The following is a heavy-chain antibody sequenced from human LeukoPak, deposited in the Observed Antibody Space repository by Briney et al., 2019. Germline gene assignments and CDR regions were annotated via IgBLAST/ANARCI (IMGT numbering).Heavy chain of an antibody. CDR2: IRGKPYGGTT. CDR3: ARGGFDY. V-gene: IGHV3-49*04. CDR1: GFTFGDNN. J-gene: IGHJ4*02. Sequence: HPGGSLRLSCTASGFTFGDNNLNWVRQAPGKGLEWVGFIRGKPYGGTTEYAASVEGRFTISRDDSKSIAYLQMNSLKTEDTAVYYCARGGFDYWGQGTLVTVSS. D-gene: IGHD2-15*01.